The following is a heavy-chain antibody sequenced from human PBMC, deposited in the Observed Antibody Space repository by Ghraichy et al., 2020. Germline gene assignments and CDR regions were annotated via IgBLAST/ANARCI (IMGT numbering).Heavy chain of an antibody. J-gene: IGHJ3*02. CDR3: ARDLTVGEHIAAFDI. V-gene: IGHV6-1*01. CDR1: GDSVSSNSAA. CDR2: TYARSKWYN. Sequence: QTLSLTCAISGDSVSSNSAAWNWVRQSPSRGLEWLGRTYARSKWYNDYATSLKSRIIINPDTSKNQFSLQLNSVTPEDTAVYYCARDLTVGEHIAAFDIWGQGTTVTVSS. D-gene: IGHD2-21*01.